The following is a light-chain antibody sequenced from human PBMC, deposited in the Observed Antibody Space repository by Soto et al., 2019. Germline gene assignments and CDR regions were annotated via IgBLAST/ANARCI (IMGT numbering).Light chain of an antibody. V-gene: IGLV2-14*01. J-gene: IGLJ1*01. CDR3: LSYAPTETYV. Sequence: QSVLTQPASVSESPGQSITISCAGTSSDIGGYNYVSWYQQHPGKAPKVVIYEVSNRPSGISDRFSGSKSGNTASLTISGFQAEDEADYYCLSYAPTETYVFGSGTKVTV. CDR2: EVS. CDR1: SSDIGGYNY.